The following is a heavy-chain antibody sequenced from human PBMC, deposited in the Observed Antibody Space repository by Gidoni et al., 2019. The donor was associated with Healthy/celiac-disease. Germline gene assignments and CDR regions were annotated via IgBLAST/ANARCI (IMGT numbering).Heavy chain of an antibody. CDR1: GGSISNYY. CDR2: IYSTGST. Sequence: QVQLQESGPGLWKASETLSLTCTVPGGSISNYYWSWSRQPAGKGLQWSGRIYSTGSTNYHPSLKSRVTMSVDTSKNQIALNLSSVTAADTAVYYCVRWGAAAAFDYWGQGTRVTVSS. CDR3: VRWGAAAAFDY. V-gene: IGHV4-4*07. J-gene: IGHJ4*02. D-gene: IGHD6-13*01.